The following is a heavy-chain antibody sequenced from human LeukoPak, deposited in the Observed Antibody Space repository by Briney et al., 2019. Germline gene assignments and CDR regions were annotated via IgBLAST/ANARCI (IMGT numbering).Heavy chain of an antibody. D-gene: IGHD6-19*01. J-gene: IGHJ4*02. V-gene: IGHV2-5*01. Sequence: SGPTLVKPTQTLMLTCTFSGFSLSTSGVGVGWIRQPPGKALEWLALIYWNDDERYSPSLKSRLTITKDTSKNQVVLTMTNMDPVDTATYYCAHNTQWLGDFDYWGQGTLVAVSS. CDR3: AHNTQWLGDFDY. CDR1: GFSLSTSGVG. CDR2: IYWNDDE.